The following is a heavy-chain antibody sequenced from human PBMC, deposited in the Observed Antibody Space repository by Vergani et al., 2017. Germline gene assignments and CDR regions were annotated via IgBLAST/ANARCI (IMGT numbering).Heavy chain of an antibody. CDR2: IDHTGRP. Sequence: QVQLQQWGGGLLKPSETLSLTCVVNGGSFTSYHWTWIRQSPGEGLEWVGDIDHTGRPDYNPSLKSRLTRSVDKSRNQFYLTLNSVTATDTAIYFCARVNTETNGHLYYYYYMDVWGQGTAVTVS. J-gene: IGHJ6*03. CDR1: GGSFTSYH. CDR3: ARVNTETNGHLYYYYYMDV. D-gene: IGHD4-11*01. V-gene: IGHV4-34*01.